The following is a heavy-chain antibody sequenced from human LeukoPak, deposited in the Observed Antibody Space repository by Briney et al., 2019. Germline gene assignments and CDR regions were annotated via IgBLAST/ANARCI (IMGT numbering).Heavy chain of an antibody. CDR1: GFTFSSYA. CDR2: ISYDGSNK. J-gene: IGHJ6*02. Sequence: PGGSLRLSCAASGFTFSSYAMHWVRQAPGKGLEWVAVISYDGSNKYYADSVKGRFTISRDNSKNTLYLQMNGLRAEDTAVYYCARAMVVIRSGMDVWGQGTTVTVSS. V-gene: IGHV3-30-3*01. D-gene: IGHD3-22*01. CDR3: ARAMVVIRSGMDV.